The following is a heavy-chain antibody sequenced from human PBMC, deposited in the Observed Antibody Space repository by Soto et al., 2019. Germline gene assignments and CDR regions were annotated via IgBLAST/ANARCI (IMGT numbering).Heavy chain of an antibody. Sequence: GRSLRLSCAASGFTFSSYAMSWVRQAPGKGLEWVSAISGSGGSTYYADSVKGRFTISRDNSKKTLYLQMNSLRAEDTAVYYCAKDPNFIVVVTAMHFDYWGQGTLVTASS. CDR2: ISGSGGST. J-gene: IGHJ4*02. CDR3: AKDPNFIVVVTAMHFDY. V-gene: IGHV3-23*01. CDR1: GFTFSSYA. D-gene: IGHD2-21*02.